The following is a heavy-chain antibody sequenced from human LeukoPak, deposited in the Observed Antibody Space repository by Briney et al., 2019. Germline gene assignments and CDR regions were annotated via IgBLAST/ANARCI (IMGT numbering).Heavy chain of an antibody. CDR2: IFHNGST. CDR3: ARHRRPLVQGVIYYYYYMDV. D-gene: IGHD3-10*01. J-gene: IGHJ6*03. CDR1: GGSIDDDTYY. Sequence: PSETLSLTCTVSGGSIDDDTYYWGWIRQPPGKGLEWIGAIFHNGSTYYNPSLESRVSISADTSEKQFSLRLHSVTAADTAVYFCARHRRPLVQGVIYYYYYMDVWGKGTTVTVSS. V-gene: IGHV4-39*01.